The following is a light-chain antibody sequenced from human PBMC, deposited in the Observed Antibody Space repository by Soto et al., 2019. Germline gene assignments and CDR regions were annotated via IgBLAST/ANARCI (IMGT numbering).Light chain of an antibody. CDR2: DAS. CDR3: QQRTRWPLT. V-gene: IGKV3-11*01. Sequence: EIVLTQSPVTLSLSPGERATLSCRASQSINIYLGWYQQKLGQAPRLLISDASNRATGIPARFSGSGSGTDFSLTISSLEPEDSAVYYCQQRTRWPLTFGGGTKVDIK. CDR1: QSINIY. J-gene: IGKJ4*01.